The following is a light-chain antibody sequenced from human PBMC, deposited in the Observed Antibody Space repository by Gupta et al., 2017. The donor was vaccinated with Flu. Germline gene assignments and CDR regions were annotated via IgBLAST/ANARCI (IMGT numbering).Light chain of an antibody. Sequence: NDFAWYQQKPGQPPKLLINWASTRESGVPDRFSGSGSGTDFTLSSSSLQAEDVAVYYCQQYYSSPLTFGGGTKVEIK. J-gene: IGKJ4*01. CDR3: QQYYSSPLT. V-gene: IGKV4-1*01. CDR1: ND. CDR2: WAS.